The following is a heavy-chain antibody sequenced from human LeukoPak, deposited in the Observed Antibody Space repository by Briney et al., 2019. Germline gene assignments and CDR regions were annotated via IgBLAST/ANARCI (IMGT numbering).Heavy chain of an antibody. CDR2: ISGSGGST. CDR3: AKDHMDYYDSSGYYGY. CDR1: GFTFSSYG. D-gene: IGHD3-22*01. Sequence: GGSLRLSCAASGFTFSSYGMSWVRQAPGKGLEWVSAISGSGGSTYYADSVKGRFTISRDNSKNTLYLQMNSLRAEDTAVYYCAKDHMDYYDSSGYYGYWGQGTLVTVSS. V-gene: IGHV3-23*01. J-gene: IGHJ4*02.